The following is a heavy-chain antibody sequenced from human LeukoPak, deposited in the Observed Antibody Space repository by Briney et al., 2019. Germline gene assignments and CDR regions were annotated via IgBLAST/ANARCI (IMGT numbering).Heavy chain of an antibody. CDR3: ARLVDGAYTRVDS. J-gene: IGHJ4*02. Sequence: SETLSLTCTVSRGSISPDHCAWIRQFPGKGLDWIGYIFYTGRARYNPSLEGRATLTVDMSKNQVSQKLSSVTAADTAMYYCARLVDGAYTRVDSWGQGTLVTVSS. V-gene: IGHV4-59*08. CDR2: IFYTGRA. D-gene: IGHD3-10*01. CDR1: RGSISPDH.